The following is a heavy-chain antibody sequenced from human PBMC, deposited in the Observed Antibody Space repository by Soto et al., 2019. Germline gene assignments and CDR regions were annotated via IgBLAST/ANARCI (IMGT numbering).Heavy chain of an antibody. D-gene: IGHD6-19*01. J-gene: IGHJ4*01. CDR2: IYHTGST. CDR1: GGFISSSSNW. Sequence: SETLSLTCTVSGGFISSSSNWWSWVRQTPGKGLEWFGEIYHTGSTNYNPSLKSRATISVDKSKNQFSLKLTSVTAADTAVYYCARGGSIAVGLEYWGQGTLVTVSS. CDR3: ARGGSIAVGLEY. V-gene: IGHV4-4*02.